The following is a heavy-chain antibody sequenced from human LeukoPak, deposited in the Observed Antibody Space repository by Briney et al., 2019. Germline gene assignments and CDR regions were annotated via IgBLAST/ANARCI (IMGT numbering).Heavy chain of an antibody. V-gene: IGHV3-23*01. CDR2: ISGSAGST. D-gene: IGHD6-19*01. J-gene: IGHJ4*02. CDR3: AKDLGVFRAVAGPTVFDY. CDR1: GFTFSSYA. Sequence: GGSLRLSCAASGFTFSSYAMGWVRQAPGKGLEWVSAISGSAGSTYYADSVKGRFTISRDNSKNTLYLQMNSLRAEDTAVYYCAKDLGVFRAVAGPTVFDYWGQGTLVTVSS.